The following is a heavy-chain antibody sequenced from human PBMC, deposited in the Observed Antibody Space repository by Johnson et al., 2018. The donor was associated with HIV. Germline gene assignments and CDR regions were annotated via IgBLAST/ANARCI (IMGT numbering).Heavy chain of an antibody. CDR1: GFTFSSYA. D-gene: IGHD5-18*01. CDR2: ISYDGNNK. Sequence: QVQLVESGGGVVQPGRSLRLSCVASGFTFSSYAMHWVRQAPGKGLEWVAVISYDGNNKYYTDSVKGRFTISRDNSKSTLYLQMNSLRAEDTAVYYCAKNLGDSYGSPDAFDIWGQGTMVTVSS. J-gene: IGHJ3*02. V-gene: IGHV3-30-3*02. CDR3: AKNLGDSYGSPDAFDI.